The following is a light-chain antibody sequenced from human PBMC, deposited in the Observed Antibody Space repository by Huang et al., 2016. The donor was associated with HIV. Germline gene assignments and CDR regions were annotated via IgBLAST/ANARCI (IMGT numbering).Light chain of an antibody. Sequence: EIVLTQSPATLSLSPGERATLSCRASQSVSSYLAWYQQKPGQAPRLLIDDAYKRATGIPARFSGSGSGTDFTLTISSLEPEDFAVYYCQQRSNWPPAFGQGTRLEMK. CDR3: QQRSNWPPA. CDR2: DAY. V-gene: IGKV3-11*01. J-gene: IGKJ5*01. CDR1: QSVSSY.